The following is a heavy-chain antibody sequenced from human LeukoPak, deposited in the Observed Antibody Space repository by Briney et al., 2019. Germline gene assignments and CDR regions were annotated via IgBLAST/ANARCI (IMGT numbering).Heavy chain of an antibody. CDR1: GGSFSGYY. CDR2: INHSGST. Sequence: SETLSLTCAVYGGSFSGYYWSWIRQPPGKGLEWIGEINHSGSTNYNPSLKSRVTMSVDTSKNQFSLKLSSVTAADTAVYYCAREGAAARNWFDPWGQGTLVTVSS. J-gene: IGHJ5*02. V-gene: IGHV4-34*01. D-gene: IGHD6-13*01. CDR3: AREGAAARNWFDP.